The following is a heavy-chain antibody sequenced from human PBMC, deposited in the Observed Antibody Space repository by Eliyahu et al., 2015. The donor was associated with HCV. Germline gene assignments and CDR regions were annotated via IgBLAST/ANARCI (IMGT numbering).Heavy chain of an antibody. J-gene: IGHJ5*02. CDR2: IYYSGST. CDR1: GGSISXXSYY. Sequence: QLQLQESGPGLVKPSETLSLTCTVSGGSISXXSYYWGWIRQPPGKGLEWIGSIYYSGSTYYNPSLKSRVTISVDTSKNQFSLKLSSVTAADTAVYYCARVNYYGSGSYYRLHNWFDPWGQGTLVTVSS. CDR3: ARVNYYGSGSYYRLHNWFDP. V-gene: IGHV4-39*01. D-gene: IGHD3-10*01.